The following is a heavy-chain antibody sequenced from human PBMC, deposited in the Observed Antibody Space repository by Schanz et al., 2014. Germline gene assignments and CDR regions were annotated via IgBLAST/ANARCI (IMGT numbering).Heavy chain of an antibody. CDR1: GYTFVSYS. CDR2: INPSGGGT. V-gene: IGHV1-46*01. CDR3: ASGGYCTNGVCNGGRNWFDP. D-gene: IGHD2-8*01. J-gene: IGHJ5*02. Sequence: QVLQVQSGSELKKPGTSVKVSCKASGYTFVSYSMHWVRQAPGQGLEWMGIINPSGGGTSYALRFQDRVTVTRDTSRSTVYMELSSLRAEDTAVYYCASGGYCTNGVCNGGRNWFDPWGQGTLVTVSS.